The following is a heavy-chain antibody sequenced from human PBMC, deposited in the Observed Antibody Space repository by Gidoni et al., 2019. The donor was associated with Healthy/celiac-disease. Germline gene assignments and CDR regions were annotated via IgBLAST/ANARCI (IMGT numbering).Heavy chain of an antibody. V-gene: IGHV3-74*01. J-gene: IGHJ4*02. D-gene: IGHD3-16*01. CDR2: INSDGSST. CDR1: GFTFSSYW. CDR3: ARVIPDYFDY. Sequence: EVQLVESGGGLVQPVGSLRLSCAASGFTFSSYWLHWVRQAPGNGLVWVSRINSDGSSTSYADSVKGRFTISRDNAKNTLYLQMNSLRAEDTAVYYCARVIPDYFDYWGQGTLVTVSS.